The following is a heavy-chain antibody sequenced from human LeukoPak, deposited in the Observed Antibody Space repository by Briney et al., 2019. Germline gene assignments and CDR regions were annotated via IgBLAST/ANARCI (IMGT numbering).Heavy chain of an antibody. CDR2: MNPNTGRT. D-gene: IGHD3-22*01. Sequence: ASVKVSCKASRYTFTSYDINWVREAAGQGLEWMGWMNPNTGRTGYAQKFQGRVTMTRDASISTAYMELRNLRSEDTAVYYCARLAQTPDYYGSGGYYYLGYLGQGTPVTVSS. J-gene: IGHJ4*02. CDR3: ARLAQTPDYYGSGGYYYLGY. V-gene: IGHV1-8*01. CDR1: RYTFTSYD.